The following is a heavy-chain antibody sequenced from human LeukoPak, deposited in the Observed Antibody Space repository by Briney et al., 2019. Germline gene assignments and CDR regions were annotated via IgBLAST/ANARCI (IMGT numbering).Heavy chain of an antibody. CDR3: ARDFRTSCYWFDP. V-gene: IGHV1-46*03. J-gene: IGHJ5*02. CDR2: INPSGGST. Sequence: GASVKVSCQASGYTFTSYYMHWVRQAPGQGLEWMGIINPSGGSTSYAHKFQSIVTMTRDTSTSTVYMELSSLRSEDTAVYYCARDFRTSCYWFDPWGQGTLVTVSS. CDR1: GYTFTSYY. D-gene: IGHD2-2*01.